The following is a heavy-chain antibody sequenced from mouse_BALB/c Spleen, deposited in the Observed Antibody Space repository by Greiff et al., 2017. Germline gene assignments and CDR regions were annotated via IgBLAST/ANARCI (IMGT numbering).Heavy chain of an antibody. CDR2: ICGDGST. J-gene: IGHJ4*01. D-gene: IGHD3-1*01. V-gene: IGHV2-3*01. Sequence: VQLVESGPGLVAPSQCLSITCTASGFSFTSYCVSWVRQTPGQGLEWLGVICGDGSTNYHSALISGLSISKENSKSHVFLKLNSMQTDDAATYYCAETARATRMDYWGQGTSVTVSS. CDR3: AETARATRMDY. CDR1: GFSFTSYC.